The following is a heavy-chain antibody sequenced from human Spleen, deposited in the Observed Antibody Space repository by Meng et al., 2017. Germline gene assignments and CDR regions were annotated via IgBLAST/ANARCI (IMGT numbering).Heavy chain of an antibody. V-gene: IGHV1-69*05. CDR2: INAVFGTT. J-gene: IGHJ4*02. Sequence: SVKVSCKALGGIFSNYVIGWVRQAPGQGLEWMGGINAVFGTTNYAQKFQGRVTITTDESTSTVYMELTRLTSEDTAVYYCARKAGNCITTTCYSLDYWGQGTLVTVSS. CDR1: GGIFSNYV. D-gene: IGHD2-15*01. CDR3: ARKAGNCITTTCYSLDY.